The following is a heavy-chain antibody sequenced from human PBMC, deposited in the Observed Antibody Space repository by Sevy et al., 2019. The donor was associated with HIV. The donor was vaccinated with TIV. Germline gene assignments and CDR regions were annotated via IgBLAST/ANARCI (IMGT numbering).Heavy chain of an antibody. Sequence: GGSLRLSCAASGFSLSDHAVSWVRQTPGKGLEWLAVISYNGRNQYYADSVKGRFTISKDDSKNTLYLQLNRLRAEETAVYYCARFVGYCSGGRCSIIDFWGQGTLVTVSS. V-gene: IGHV3-30*04. CDR1: GFSLSDHA. CDR3: ARFVGYCSGGRCSIIDF. D-gene: IGHD2-15*01. J-gene: IGHJ4*02. CDR2: ISYNGRNQ.